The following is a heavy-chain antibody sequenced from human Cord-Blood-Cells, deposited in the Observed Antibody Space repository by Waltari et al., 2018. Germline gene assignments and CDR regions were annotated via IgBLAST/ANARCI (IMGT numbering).Heavy chain of an antibody. V-gene: IGHV4-39*07. CDR2: IYYSGST. Sequence: QLQLQESGPGLVKPSEPLSLTCTVSGGSIISSSYDWGWFRQPPGKGLEWIGSIYYSGSTYYNPSLKSRVTISVDTSKNQFSLKLSSVTAADTAVYYCARHVDSSSWLFDYWGQGTLVTVSS. D-gene: IGHD6-13*01. CDR1: GGSIISSSYD. CDR3: ARHVDSSSWLFDY. J-gene: IGHJ4*02.